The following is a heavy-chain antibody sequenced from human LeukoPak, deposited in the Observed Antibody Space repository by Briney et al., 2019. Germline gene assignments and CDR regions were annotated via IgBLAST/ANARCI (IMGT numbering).Heavy chain of an antibody. CDR3: AKDSTSDYGGNFDY. Sequence: GGSLRLSCAASGFTFSIYAMNWVRQAPGKGLEWVSAISGSGGSTYYADSVKGRFTISRDNSKNTLYLQMNSLRAEDTAVYYCAKDSTSDYGGNFDYWGQGTLVTVSS. D-gene: IGHD4-23*01. J-gene: IGHJ4*02. CDR1: GFTFSIYA. V-gene: IGHV3-23*01. CDR2: ISGSGGST.